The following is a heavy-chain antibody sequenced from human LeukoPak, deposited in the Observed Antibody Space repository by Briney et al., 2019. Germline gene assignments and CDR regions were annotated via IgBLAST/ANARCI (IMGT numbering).Heavy chain of an antibody. D-gene: IGHD1-26*01. CDR1: GGSISSGGYY. V-gene: IGHV4-31*03. J-gene: IGHJ4*02. CDR3: ARTGYSGSYFLRATFDY. CDR2: INHSGST. Sequence: SQTLSLTCTVSGGSISSGGYYWSWIRQHPGKGLEWIGEINHSGSTNYNPSLKSRVTISVDTSKNQFSLKLSSVTAADTAVYYCARTGYSGSYFLRATFDYWGQGTLVTVSS.